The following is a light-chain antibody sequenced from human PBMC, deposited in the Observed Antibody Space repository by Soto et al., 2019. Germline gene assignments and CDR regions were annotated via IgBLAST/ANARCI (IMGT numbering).Light chain of an antibody. Sequence: QSALTQPASVSGSPGQSITISCTGTSSDIGSYNYVAWYQQFPGKTPKLIIYEVRNRPSGVSFRFSGSKSGNTASLTISGLQAEDEADYYCISYTSSSTSYVFGTGTKLTVL. CDR1: SSDIGSYNY. CDR3: ISYTSSSTSYV. V-gene: IGLV2-14*01. CDR2: EVR. J-gene: IGLJ1*01.